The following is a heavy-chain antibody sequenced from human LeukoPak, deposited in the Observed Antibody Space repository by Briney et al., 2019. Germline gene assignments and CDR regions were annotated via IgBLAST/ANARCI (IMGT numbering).Heavy chain of an antibody. CDR2: MSPNSGNT. CDR1: GYTFTSYD. J-gene: IGHJ4*02. Sequence: ASVKVSCKASGYTFTSYDFNWVRQATGQGLEWMGWMSPNSGNTGYAQKFQGRVTMTRDTSISTAYMELSSLRSEDTAVYYCVRGPPNWGFDYWGLGTLVTVSS. CDR3: VRGPPNWGFDY. D-gene: IGHD7-27*01. V-gene: IGHV1-8*01.